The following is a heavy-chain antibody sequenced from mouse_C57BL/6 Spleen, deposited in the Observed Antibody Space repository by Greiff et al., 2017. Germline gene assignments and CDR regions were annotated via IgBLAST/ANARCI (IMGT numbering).Heavy chain of an antibody. V-gene: IGHV1-82*01. D-gene: IGHD1-1*01. Sequence: QVQLQQSGPELVKPGASVKISCKASGYAFSSSWMNWVKQRPGKGLEWIGRIYPGDGDTNYNGKFKGKATLTAEKSSSTAYMQLSSLTSEDSAVYFCARALRYYFDYWGQGTTLTVSS. J-gene: IGHJ2*01. CDR3: ARALRYYFDY. CDR1: GYAFSSSW. CDR2: IYPGDGDT.